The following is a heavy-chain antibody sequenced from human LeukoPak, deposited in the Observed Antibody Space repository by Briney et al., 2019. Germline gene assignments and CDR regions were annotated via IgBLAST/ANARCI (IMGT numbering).Heavy chain of an antibody. CDR3: ATTWEVTDAFDI. Sequence: ASVKVSCKASGYIFNDYYINWVRQAPGQGLEWMGRINPNSGGTNYALKFQGRVTMTRDTSISTAYMELSRLRSDDTAVYYCATTWEVTDAFDIWGQGTMVTVSS. D-gene: IGHD1-26*01. J-gene: IGHJ3*02. CDR2: INPNSGGT. CDR1: GYIFNDYY. V-gene: IGHV1-2*06.